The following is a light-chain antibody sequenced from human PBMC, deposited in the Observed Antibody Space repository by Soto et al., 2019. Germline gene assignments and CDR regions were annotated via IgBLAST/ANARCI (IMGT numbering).Light chain of an antibody. CDR1: NIGSKS. V-gene: IGLV3-21*02. J-gene: IGLJ1*01. CDR3: SAYTVSRTYV. Sequence: SYELTQPPSVSVAPGQTARITCGGNNIGSKSVHWYQQKPGQAPVLVVYDDSDRPSGIPERFSGSNSGNTASLTISGLQGEDEADYYCSAYTVSRTYVFGTGTKVTVL. CDR2: DDS.